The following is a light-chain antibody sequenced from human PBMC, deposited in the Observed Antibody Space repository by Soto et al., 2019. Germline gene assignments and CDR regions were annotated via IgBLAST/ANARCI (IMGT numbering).Light chain of an antibody. CDR3: AIWDDSVDGLV. CDR2: YDD. Sequence: QSVLTPPPSVSEAPGPRVTISCSGSNVGNKAVNWYQQLPGQAPKLLLYYDDMLSSGVYDRFSGSKSGTSASLAISGLQKDDDGDYYCAIWDDSVDGLVFGGGTKLTVL. J-gene: IGLJ3*02. V-gene: IGLV1-36*01. CDR1: NVGNKA.